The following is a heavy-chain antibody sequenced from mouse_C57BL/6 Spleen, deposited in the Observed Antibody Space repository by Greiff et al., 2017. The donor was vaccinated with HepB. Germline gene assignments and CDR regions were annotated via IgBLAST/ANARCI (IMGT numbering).Heavy chain of an antibody. V-gene: IGHV1-50*01. CDR2: IDPSDSYT. CDR1: GYTFTSYW. D-gene: IGHD2-10*01. CDR3: ARAPLLGAMDY. Sequence: QVQLQQPGAELVKPGASVKLSCKASGYTFTSYWMQWVKQRPGQGLEWIGEIDPSDSYTNYNQKFKGKATLTVDTSSSTAYMQLSRLTSEDSAVYCCARAPLLGAMDYWGQGTSVTVSS. J-gene: IGHJ4*01.